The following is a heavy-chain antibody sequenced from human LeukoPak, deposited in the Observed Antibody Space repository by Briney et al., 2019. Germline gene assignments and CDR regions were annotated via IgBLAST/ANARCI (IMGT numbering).Heavy chain of an antibody. V-gene: IGHV4-34*01. Sequence: SETLSLTCAVYGGSFSGYYWSWIRQPPGKGLEWIGEINHSGSTNYNPSLKSRVTISVDTSKNQFSLKLSSVTAADTAVYYCERSGFFSYYGSGSYAHNWFDPWGQGTLVTVSS. J-gene: IGHJ5*02. CDR2: INHSGST. CDR3: ERSGFFSYYGSGSYAHNWFDP. CDR1: GGSFSGYY. D-gene: IGHD3-10*01.